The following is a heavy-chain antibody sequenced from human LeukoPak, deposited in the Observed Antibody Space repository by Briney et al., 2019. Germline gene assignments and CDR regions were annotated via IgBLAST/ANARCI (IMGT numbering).Heavy chain of an antibody. D-gene: IGHD4-17*01. CDR2: IYYSGST. J-gene: IGHJ4*02. V-gene: IGHV4-59*01. CDR3: ARETTTAIDY. Sequence: SETLSLTCTVSGGSISSYYWSWIRQPPGKGLEWIGYIYYSGSTNYNPPLKSRVTISVDTSKNQFSLKLSSVTAADTAVYYCARETTTAIDYWGQGTLVTVSS. CDR1: GGSISSYY.